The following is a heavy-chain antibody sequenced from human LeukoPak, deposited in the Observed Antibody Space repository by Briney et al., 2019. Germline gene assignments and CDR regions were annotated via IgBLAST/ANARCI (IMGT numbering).Heavy chain of an antibody. V-gene: IGHV3-53*01. CDR1: GFSFSNHY. J-gene: IGHJ6*03. CDR2: IGSTGGT. CDR3: ARRSDGESYYMDY. Sequence: PGGSLRLSCAASGFSFSNHYINWVRQAPGKGLEWVSIIGSTGGTYYAGSVKGRFTISRDNSKNTLYLQMDSLRADDTAVYYCARRSDGESYYMDYWGKGTTVTVSS. D-gene: IGHD2-15*01.